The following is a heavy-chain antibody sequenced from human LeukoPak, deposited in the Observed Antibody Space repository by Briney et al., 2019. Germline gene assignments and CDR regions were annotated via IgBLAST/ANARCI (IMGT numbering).Heavy chain of an antibody. CDR2: IRYDGNNK. CDR1: GFTFSSYG. Sequence: GGSLRLSCAASGFTFSSYGMHWVRQAPGKGLEWVAFIRYDGNNKYYADSVKGRFTISRDNSKNTLYLQMNSLRAEDTAVYYCAKDPRNSSGWYGTYYFDYWGQGTLVTVSS. CDR3: AKDPRNSSGWYGTYYFDY. V-gene: IGHV3-30*02. J-gene: IGHJ4*02. D-gene: IGHD6-19*01.